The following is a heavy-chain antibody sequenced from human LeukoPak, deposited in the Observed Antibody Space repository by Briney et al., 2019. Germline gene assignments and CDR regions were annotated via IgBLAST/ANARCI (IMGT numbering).Heavy chain of an antibody. J-gene: IGHJ6*02. CDR3: ARGLSRWSTPTSSYYYRMDV. Sequence: GASVKVSCKASGGTLSTYSIGWVRQAPGQGLEWMGGIIPIFNTINYAQRFQGRVTLTADESTNTAYMELSSLRSEDTAVYYCARGLSRWSTPTSSYYYRMDVWGQGTTVAVSS. D-gene: IGHD4-23*01. CDR1: GGTLSTYS. V-gene: IGHV1-69*13. CDR2: IIPIFNTI.